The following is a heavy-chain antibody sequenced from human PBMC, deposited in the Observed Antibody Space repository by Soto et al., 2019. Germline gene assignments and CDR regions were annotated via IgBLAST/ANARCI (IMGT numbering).Heavy chain of an antibody. CDR1: GYTFSNYG. CDR2: IRVYNGNT. Sequence: QVPLVQSGAEVKKTGSSVKVSCKASGYTFSNYGISWVRQAPGQGLEWMGWIRVYNGNTRYAQKVQGRVTLTTDTSTSTASMELRSLRSDDTAVYYCARKEDCGDYVDYWGQGTLVTVSS. J-gene: IGHJ4*02. CDR3: ARKEDCGDYVDY. D-gene: IGHD4-17*01. V-gene: IGHV1-18*01.